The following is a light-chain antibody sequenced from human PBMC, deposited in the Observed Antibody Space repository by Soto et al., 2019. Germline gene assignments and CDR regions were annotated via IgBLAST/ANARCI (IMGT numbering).Light chain of an antibody. V-gene: IGKV1-5*03. CDR2: KAS. J-gene: IGKJ1*01. CDR1: QSIGNL. CDR3: QHYNCYSEA. Sequence: DIQMTQSPSSLSASVGDRVILTCRASQSIGNLLAWYQQKPGKAPKLLIYKASTLKSGVPSRFSGSGSGTGFTLTISSLQPDDFATYYCQHYNCYSEAFGQGTKVDIK.